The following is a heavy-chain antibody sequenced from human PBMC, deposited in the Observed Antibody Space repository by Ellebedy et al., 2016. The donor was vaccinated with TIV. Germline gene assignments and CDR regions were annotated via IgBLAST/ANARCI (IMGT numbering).Heavy chain of an antibody. CDR1: GFNVSSNH. V-gene: IGHV3-53*01. J-gene: IGHJ2*01. D-gene: IGHD5-18*01. CDR2: IYSGGNT. Sequence: PGGSLRLSCAASGFNVSSNHMSWVRQAPGKGLEWVSVIYSGGNTYYADSVKGRFTISRDNSKNTLYLQMNSLRVEDTAVYYCARVVGYNYGQRYFELWGRGTLVTVSS. CDR3: ARVVGYNYGQRYFEL.